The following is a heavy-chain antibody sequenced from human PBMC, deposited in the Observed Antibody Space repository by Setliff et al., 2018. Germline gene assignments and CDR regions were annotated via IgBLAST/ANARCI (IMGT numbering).Heavy chain of an antibody. D-gene: IGHD1-26*01. CDR3: AREVGTSTSSDAFDV. CDR2: IYHSGRA. J-gene: IGHJ3*01. V-gene: IGHV4-4*08. Sequence: SETLSLTCSVYGDSINSDYWAWIRQTPGKGLEWIADIYHSGRAYYNPSLKSRVTMSVDTSKNQFSLQLTSVTAADTAVYYCAREVGTSTSSDAFDVWGQGMMVTVSS. CDR1: GDSINSDY.